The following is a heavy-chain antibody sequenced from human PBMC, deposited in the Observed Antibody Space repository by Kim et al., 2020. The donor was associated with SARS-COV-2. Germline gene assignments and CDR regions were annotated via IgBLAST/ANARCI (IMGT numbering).Heavy chain of an antibody. CDR2: VYNSGST. V-gene: IGHV4-39*07. Sequence: SETLSLTCTVSGGSIGTSSYSWAWIRQPPGRGLEWIASVYNSGSTYYNPSLKIRVTISVDTSRNQFSLKLTAMTASDTAVYYCARQGAYRSGSHPVSFWGQGTLVTVSS. CDR3: ARQGAYRSGSHPVSF. D-gene: IGHD1-26*01. J-gene: IGHJ4*02. CDR1: GGSIGTSSYS.